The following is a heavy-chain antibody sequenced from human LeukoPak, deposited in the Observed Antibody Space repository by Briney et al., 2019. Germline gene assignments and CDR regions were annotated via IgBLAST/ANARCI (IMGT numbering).Heavy chain of an antibody. J-gene: IGHJ4*02. CDR1: GFSLSTSGVG. V-gene: IGHV2-5*01. Sequence: SGPTLVNPTQTLTLTCTFSGFSLSTSGVGVGWIRQPPGKALEWLALIYWNDDKRYSPSLKSRLTITKDTSKNQVVLTMTNMDPVDTATYYCAHSKGLYSYGPYYFDYWGQGTLVTVSS. CDR2: IYWNDDK. D-gene: IGHD5-18*01. CDR3: AHSKGLYSYGPYYFDY.